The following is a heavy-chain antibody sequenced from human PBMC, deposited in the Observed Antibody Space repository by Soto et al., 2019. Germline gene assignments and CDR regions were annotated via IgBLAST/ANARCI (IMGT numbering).Heavy chain of an antibody. J-gene: IGHJ4*02. D-gene: IGHD3-22*01. V-gene: IGHV4-4*07. CDR3: ARDSSGRHDY. CDR2: IFTSGIT. CDR1: GGSISSYY. Sequence: PSETLSLTCTVSGGSISSYYWSWIRQPAGKELEWIGRIFTSGITDYNPSLKSRVTMSIDTSKDEFPLILNSVTAADTAVYYCARDSSGRHDYWGQGTLVTVSS.